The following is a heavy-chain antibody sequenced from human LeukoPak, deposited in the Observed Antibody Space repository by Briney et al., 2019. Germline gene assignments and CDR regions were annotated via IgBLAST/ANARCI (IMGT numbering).Heavy chain of an antibody. CDR3: ARGRPAYDALDI. CDR2: IIPIFGTA. CDR1: GGTFSSYA. Sequence: SVKVSCKASGGTFSSYAISWVRQAPGQGLEWMGGIIPIFGTANYAQKFQGRVTMTRNTSISTAYMDLSSLRSEDTAVYYCARGRPAYDALDIWGQGTMVTVSS. V-gene: IGHV1-69*05. J-gene: IGHJ3*02.